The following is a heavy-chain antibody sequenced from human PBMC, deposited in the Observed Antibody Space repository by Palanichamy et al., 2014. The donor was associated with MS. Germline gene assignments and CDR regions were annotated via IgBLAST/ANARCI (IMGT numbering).Heavy chain of an antibody. J-gene: IGHJ4*02. CDR3: ARGDISSSLDSAY. V-gene: IGHV3-30*02. CDR2: IRYDGSLQ. Sequence: QVRTGGGRGGGRGPTPGGSRRDSPVQRLDSLNYYGMHWLRQTPGKGLEWVAFIRYDGSLQYYVDSVQGRFTVSRDNSRDTLYLQMSSLRTDDTAVYYCARGDISSSLDSAYWGQGTLVTVS. D-gene: IGHD6-13*01. CDR1: DSLNYYG.